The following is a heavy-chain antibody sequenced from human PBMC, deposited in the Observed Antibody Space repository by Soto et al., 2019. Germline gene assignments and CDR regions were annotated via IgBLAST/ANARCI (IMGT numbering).Heavy chain of an antibody. CDR3: ARDYVLGSGSDYNVFLFGAFDI. D-gene: IGHD3-10*01. Sequence: ASVKVSCKASGYTFTSYGISWVRQAPGQGLEWMGWISAYNGNTNYAQKLQGRVTMTTDTSTSTAYMELRSLRSDDTAVYYCARDYVLGSGSDYNVFLFGAFDIWGQGTMVTVSS. V-gene: IGHV1-18*01. CDR2: ISAYNGNT. J-gene: IGHJ3*02. CDR1: GYTFTSYG.